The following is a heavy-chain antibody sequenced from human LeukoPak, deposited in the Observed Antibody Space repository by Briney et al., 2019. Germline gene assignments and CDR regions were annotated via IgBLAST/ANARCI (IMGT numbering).Heavy chain of an antibody. J-gene: IGHJ4*02. Sequence: GASVTVSFTASGYTFTIYGISWVRQAPGQGLEWMGWTSAYNGNTNYAQKLQGRVTMTTDTSTSTAYMELRSLRSDDTAVYYCARSGPALGYSSGWYIDYWGQGTLVTGSS. CDR3: ARSGPALGYSSGWYIDY. CDR1: GYTFTIYG. D-gene: IGHD6-19*01. V-gene: IGHV1-18*01. CDR2: TSAYNGNT.